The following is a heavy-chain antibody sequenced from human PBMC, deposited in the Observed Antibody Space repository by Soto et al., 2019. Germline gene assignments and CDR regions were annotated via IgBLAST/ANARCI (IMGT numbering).Heavy chain of an antibody. V-gene: IGHV3-23*01. D-gene: IGHD2-15*01. Sequence: HPGGSLRLSCVASGFTFSSYAMSWVSQAPGKGLEWVSVISGSGGSTYYADSVKGRFTISRDNSKNTLYLQMNSLRAEDTAVYYCAKEIDCSGGNCYPPQNYYYYSMDVWGKGTTVTVSS. CDR2: ISGSGGST. CDR3: AKEIDCSGGNCYPPQNYYYYSMDV. CDR1: GFTFSSYA. J-gene: IGHJ6*03.